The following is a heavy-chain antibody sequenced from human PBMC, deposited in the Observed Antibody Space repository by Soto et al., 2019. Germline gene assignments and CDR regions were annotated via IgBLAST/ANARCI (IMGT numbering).Heavy chain of an antibody. CDR2: ISSSSSTI. CDR3: ARDLYGDYAIFDY. V-gene: IGHV3-48*01. J-gene: IGHJ4*02. CDR1: GFTFSSYS. D-gene: IGHD4-17*01. Sequence: GGSLRLSCAASGFTFSSYSMNWVRQAPGKGLEWVSYISSSSSTIYYADSVKGRFTISRDNAKNSLYLQMNSLRAEDTAVYYCARDLYGDYAIFDYWGQGTLVTVSS.